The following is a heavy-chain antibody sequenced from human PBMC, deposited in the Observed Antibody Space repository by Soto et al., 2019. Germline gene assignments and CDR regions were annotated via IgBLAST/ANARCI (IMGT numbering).Heavy chain of an antibody. J-gene: IGHJ6*02. Sequence: WETLSLTCAVYGGSFSGYYWSWIRQPPGKGLEWIGEINHSGSTNYNPSLKSRVTISVDTSKNQFSLKLSSVTAADTAVYYCARGRGYSGYVNYYYYGMDVWGQGTTVTVSS. CDR2: INHSGST. CDR3: ARGRGYSGYVNYYYYGMDV. D-gene: IGHD5-12*01. CDR1: GGSFSGYY. V-gene: IGHV4-34*01.